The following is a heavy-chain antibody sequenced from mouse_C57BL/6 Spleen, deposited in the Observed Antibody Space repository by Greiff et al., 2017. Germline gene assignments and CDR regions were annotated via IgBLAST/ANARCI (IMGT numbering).Heavy chain of an antibody. D-gene: IGHD3-2*02. J-gene: IGHJ4*01. CDR3: ARTSSGYLYAMDY. V-gene: IGHV1-82*01. CDR1: GYAFSSSW. Sequence: QVQLQQSGPELVKPGASVKISCKASGYAFSSSWMNWVKQRPGKGLEWIGRIYPGDGDTNYNGKFKGKATLTADKSSSTAYMQLSSLTSEDSAVYFCARTSSGYLYAMDYWGQGTSGTVSS. CDR2: IYPGDGDT.